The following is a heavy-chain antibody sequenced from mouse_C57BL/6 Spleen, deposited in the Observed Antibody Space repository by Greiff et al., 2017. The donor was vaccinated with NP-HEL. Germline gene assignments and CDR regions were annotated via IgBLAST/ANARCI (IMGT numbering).Heavy chain of an antibody. J-gene: IGHJ2*01. CDR3: ALNGYDVGWY. Sequence: EVQRVESVAELVRPGASVKLSCTASGFNIKNTYMPWVKQRPEQGLEWIGKIYPGNGNTKYVAKFQGKATITADTSSSTAYLQLSSLTSEDTAIYYCALNGYDVGWYWGQGTTLTVSS. CDR1: GFNIKNTY. V-gene: IGHV14-3*01. D-gene: IGHD2-2*01. CDR2: IYPGNGNT.